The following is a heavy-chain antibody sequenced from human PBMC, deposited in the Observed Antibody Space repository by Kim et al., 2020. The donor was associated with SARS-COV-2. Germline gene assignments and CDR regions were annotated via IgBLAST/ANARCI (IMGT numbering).Heavy chain of an antibody. CDR2: IHPGDSDT. V-gene: IGHV5-51*01. Sequence: GESLKISCKPSGYSFTDFWIGWVRQMPGKGLEWMGIIHPGDSDTKYSPSFQGQVTISADKSINTAYLQWSGLKASDTAMYYCARVGYCTSTSCRYFDYWGQGTLVTVSS. D-gene: IGHD2-2*03. J-gene: IGHJ4*02. CDR3: ARVGYCTSTSCRYFDY. CDR1: GYSFTDFW.